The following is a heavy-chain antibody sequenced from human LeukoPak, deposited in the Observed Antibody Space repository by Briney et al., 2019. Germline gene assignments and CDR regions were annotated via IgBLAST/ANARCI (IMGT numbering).Heavy chain of an antibody. V-gene: IGHV3-23*01. CDR2: ISGSGGGT. CDR3: AKAGYCSSTSCYADFDY. Sequence: GGSLRLSCAAYGFTFSSYAMSWVRQAPGKGLKWVSAISGSGGGTYYADSVKGRFTISRDNSKNTLYLQMNSLRAEDTAVYYCAKAGYCSSTSCYADFDYWGQGTLVTVSS. J-gene: IGHJ4*02. D-gene: IGHD2-2*03. CDR1: GFTFSSYA.